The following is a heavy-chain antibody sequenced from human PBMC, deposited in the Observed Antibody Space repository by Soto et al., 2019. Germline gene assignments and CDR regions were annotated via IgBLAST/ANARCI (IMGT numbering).Heavy chain of an antibody. J-gene: IGHJ5*02. CDR3: ARVADSSSAASDA. CDR1: GFTVSSNY. D-gene: IGHD6-6*01. Sequence: GGSLRLSCAASGFTVSSNYMNWVRQAPGKGVESVSVIYSYGSTNYADFVKGRFTISRDKSKNTLYLQMKSLRVEDTAVYYCARVADSSSAASDAWGQGTLVTVSS. V-gene: IGHV3-53*01. CDR2: IYSYGST.